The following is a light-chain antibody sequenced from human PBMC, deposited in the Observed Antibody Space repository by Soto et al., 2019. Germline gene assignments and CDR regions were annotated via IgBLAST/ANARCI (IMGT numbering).Light chain of an antibody. J-gene: IGLJ1*01. V-gene: IGLV2-14*01. CDR2: EVS. Sequence: QSALTQPASVSGSPGQSITISCTGTSRDVGGYNYVSWHQQHPGKAPKVIITEVSNRPSGVSNRFSGSKSGNTASLTISGLQTEDEADYYCCSYAGTSTFVFGIGTKLTVL. CDR1: SRDVGGYNY. CDR3: CSYAGTSTFV.